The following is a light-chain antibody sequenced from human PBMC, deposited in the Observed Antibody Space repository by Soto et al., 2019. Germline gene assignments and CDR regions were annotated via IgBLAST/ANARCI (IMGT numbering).Light chain of an antibody. CDR3: SSYRASSTTHYV. V-gene: IGLV2-14*03. CDR2: DVS. Sequence: QSVLTQPASLSGSPGQSITISCTGTSSDVCGYNYVSWYQQHPGKAPKLMIYDVSNRPSGVSNRFSGSKSGNTASLTISGLQAEDEADYYCSSYRASSTTHYVFGTGTKLTVL. CDR1: SSDVCGYNY. J-gene: IGLJ1*01.